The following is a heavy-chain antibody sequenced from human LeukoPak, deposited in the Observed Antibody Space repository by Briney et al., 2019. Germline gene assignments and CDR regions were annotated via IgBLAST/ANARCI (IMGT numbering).Heavy chain of an antibody. V-gene: IGHV3-48*03. CDR1: GFTFSSYA. CDR2: ISSGGTTI. Sequence: GGSLRLSCAASGFTFSSYAMHWVRQAPGKGLEWVSYISSGGTTIYYADSVRGRFTISRDNAKNSLYLQMDSLRAEDTAIYYCAREGGSYSNAWYFLDYWGQGTLVTVSS. CDR3: AREGGSYSNAWYFLDY. D-gene: IGHD6-19*01. J-gene: IGHJ4*02.